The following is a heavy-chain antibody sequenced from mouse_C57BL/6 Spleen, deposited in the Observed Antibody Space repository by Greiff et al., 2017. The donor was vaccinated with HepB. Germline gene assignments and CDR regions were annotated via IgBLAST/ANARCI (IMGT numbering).Heavy chain of an antibody. J-gene: IGHJ4*01. Sequence: QVQLQQSGAELVRPGASVKLSCKASGYTFTDYYINWVKQRPGQGLEWIARIYPGSGNTYYNEKFKGKATLTAEKSSSTAYMQLSSLTSEDSAVYSGAGGGGSNDGGEFYYYAMDYWGQGTSVTVSS. D-gene: IGHD2-12*01. CDR1: GYTFTDYY. CDR2: IYPGSGNT. CDR3: AGGGGSNDGGEFYYYAMDY. V-gene: IGHV1-76*01.